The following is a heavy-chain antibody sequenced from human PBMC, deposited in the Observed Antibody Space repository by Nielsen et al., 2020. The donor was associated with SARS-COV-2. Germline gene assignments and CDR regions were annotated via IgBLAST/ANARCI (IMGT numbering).Heavy chain of an antibody. J-gene: IGHJ6*03. V-gene: IGHV1-18*04. Sequence: ASVKVSCKASGYTFTNYGISWVRQAPGQGLEWMGWISPYSGHRNYAQNLQGRVTMTTDTSTSTAYMELRSLRSDDTAVYYCARDRDLTMITRGGGILDYYMDVWGKGTTVTVSS. D-gene: IGHD3-16*02. CDR3: ARDRDLTMITRGGGILDYYMDV. CDR2: ISPYSGHR. CDR1: GYTFTNYG.